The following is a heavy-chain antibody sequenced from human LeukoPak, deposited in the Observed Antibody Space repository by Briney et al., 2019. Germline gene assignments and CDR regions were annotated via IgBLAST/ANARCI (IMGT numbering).Heavy chain of an antibody. J-gene: IGHJ4*02. V-gene: IGHV4-34*01. D-gene: IGHD1-14*01. Sequence: SETLSLTRAVYGGSFSGYYWSWIRQPPGKGLEWIGEINHSGSTNYNPSLKSRVTMSVDTSKNQFSLKLSSVTAADTAVYYCAREPTDYFDYWGQGTLVTVSS. CDR2: INHSGST. CDR3: AREPTDYFDY. CDR1: GGSFSGYY.